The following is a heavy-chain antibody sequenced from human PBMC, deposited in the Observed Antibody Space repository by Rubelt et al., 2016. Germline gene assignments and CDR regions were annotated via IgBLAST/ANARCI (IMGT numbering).Heavy chain of an antibody. D-gene: IGHD2-21*02. CDR3: ARVVDCGGDCYSYFDY. Sequence: GYAQKFQGRVTMTRNTSISTAYMELSSLRSEDTAVYYCARVVDCGGDCYSYFDYWGQGTLVTVSS. J-gene: IGHJ4*02. V-gene: IGHV1-8*01.